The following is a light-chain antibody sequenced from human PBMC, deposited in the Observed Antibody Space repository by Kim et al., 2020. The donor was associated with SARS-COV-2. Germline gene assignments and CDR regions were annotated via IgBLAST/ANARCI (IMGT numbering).Light chain of an antibody. Sequence: VSQGQTASITCSGDKLGDKYAFWYQQKPGQSPVLVIYQDSKRPSGIPERFSGSNSGNTATLTISGTQAMDEADYYCQAWDSSTDVFGTGTKVTVL. CDR2: QDS. CDR3: QAWDSSTDV. CDR1: KLGDKY. J-gene: IGLJ1*01. V-gene: IGLV3-1*01.